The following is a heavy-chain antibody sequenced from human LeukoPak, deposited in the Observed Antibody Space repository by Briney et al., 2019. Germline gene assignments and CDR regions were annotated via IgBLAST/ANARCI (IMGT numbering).Heavy chain of an antibody. V-gene: IGHV3-11*01. J-gene: IGHJ4*02. CDR3: VRDDGHHWFDF. D-gene: IGHD1-1*01. CDR2: ISSSGTPK. Sequence: GGSLRLSCGASGFIFSDYYMSWIRQAPGKGLEWISYISSSGTPKYYADSVKGRFTISRDNTKKSLFLQMNSLRDEDTAVYYCVRDDGHHWFDFWGQGTLVTVSS. CDR1: GFIFSDYY.